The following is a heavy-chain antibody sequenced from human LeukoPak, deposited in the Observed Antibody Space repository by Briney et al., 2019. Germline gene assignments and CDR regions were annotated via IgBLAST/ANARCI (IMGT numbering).Heavy chain of an antibody. V-gene: IGHV3-48*02. CDR1: GFTFSSYS. J-gene: IGHJ3*02. D-gene: IGHD3-3*01. CDR2: ISSSSSTI. CDR3: ARDAYYDFWSGYHDAFDI. Sequence: GGSLRLSCAASGFTFSSYSMNWVRQAPGKGLEWVSYISSSSSTIYYADSVKGRFTISRDNAKNSLYLQTNSLRDEDTAVYYCARDAYYDFWSGYHDAFDIWGQGTMGTVSS.